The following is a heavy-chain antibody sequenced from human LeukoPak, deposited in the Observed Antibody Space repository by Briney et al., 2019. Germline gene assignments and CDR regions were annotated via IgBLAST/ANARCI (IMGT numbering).Heavy chain of an antibody. CDR2: MNLNSGGT. V-gene: IGHV1-2*02. D-gene: IGHD6-6*01. CDR3: ASVRIAARLFDY. CDR1: GYTFTGYY. J-gene: IGHJ4*02. Sequence: ASVKVSCTASGYTFTGYYMHWVRQAPGHGLEWMGWMNLNSGGTNYAQKFQGRVTMTRDTSISTAYMELSRLRSDDTAVYYGASVRIAARLFDYWGQGTLVTVSS.